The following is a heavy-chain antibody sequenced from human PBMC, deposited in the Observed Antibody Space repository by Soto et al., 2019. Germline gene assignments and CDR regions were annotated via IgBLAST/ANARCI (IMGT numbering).Heavy chain of an antibody. J-gene: IGHJ4*02. CDR3: ASAFNDFAFFDY. CDR1: GFIFDDYA. CDR2: ISWNSGTI. Sequence: GGSLRLSCAASGFIFDDYAMHWFRQVPGKGLEWVSAISWNSGTIAYADSVKGRFTISRDNSKNTLYLQMNSLRAEDTAVYYCASAFNDFAFFDYWGQGTLVTVSS. V-gene: IGHV3-9*01. D-gene: IGHD1-1*01.